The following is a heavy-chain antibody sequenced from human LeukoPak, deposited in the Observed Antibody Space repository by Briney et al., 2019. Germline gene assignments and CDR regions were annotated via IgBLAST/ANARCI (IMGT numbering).Heavy chain of an antibody. CDR1: GGTFSSYA. J-gene: IGHJ4*02. D-gene: IGHD3-3*01. CDR3: ASLPITIFGSYFDY. CDR2: IVPIFGTA. V-gene: IGHV1-69*01. Sequence: SVKVSCKASGGTFSSYAISWVRQAPGQGLEWMGGIVPIFGTANYAQKFQGRVTITADESTSTAYMELSSLRSEDTAVYYCASLPITIFGSYFDYWGQGTLVTVSS.